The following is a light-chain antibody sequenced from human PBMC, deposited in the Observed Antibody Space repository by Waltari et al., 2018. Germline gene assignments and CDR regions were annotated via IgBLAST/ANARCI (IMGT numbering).Light chain of an antibody. CDR2: QDS. V-gene: IGLV3-1*01. Sequence: SYELTQPPSVSVSPGQTASITCPGDKLGDKYACWYQQKPGQSPVLVIYQDSKRPSGIPERFSGSNSGNTATLTISGTQAMDEADYYCQAWDSSTVVFGGGTKPTVL. CDR3: QAWDSSTVV. J-gene: IGLJ2*01. CDR1: KLGDKY.